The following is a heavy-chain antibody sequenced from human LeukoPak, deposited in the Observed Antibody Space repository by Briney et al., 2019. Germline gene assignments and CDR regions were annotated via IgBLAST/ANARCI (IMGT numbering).Heavy chain of an antibody. CDR1: EFSVGSNY. V-gene: IGHV3-66*01. CDR3: ARDMGYYYGSGSYYHGASYYYYMDV. Sequence: GGSLRLSCAASEFSVGSNYMTWVRQAPGKGLEWVSLIYSGGSTYYADSVKGRFTISRDNSKNTLYLQMNSLRAEDTAVYYCARDMGYYYGSGSYYHGASYYYYMDVWGKGTTVTVSS. CDR2: IYSGGST. D-gene: IGHD3-10*01. J-gene: IGHJ6*03.